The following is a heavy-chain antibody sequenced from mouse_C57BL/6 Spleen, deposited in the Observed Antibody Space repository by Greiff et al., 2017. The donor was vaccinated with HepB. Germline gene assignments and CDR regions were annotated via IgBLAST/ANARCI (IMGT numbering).Heavy chain of an antibody. CDR2: IDPEDGDT. J-gene: IGHJ3*01. D-gene: IGHD2-4*01. CDR3: TTEGLRGLGFAY. CDR1: GFNIKDYY. V-gene: IGHV14-1*01. Sequence: VQLKQSGAELVRPGASVKLSCTASGFNIKDYYMHWVKQRPEQGLEWIGRIDPEDGDTEYAPKFQGKATMTADTSSNTAYLQLSSLTSEDTAVYYCTTEGLRGLGFAYWGQGTLVTVSA.